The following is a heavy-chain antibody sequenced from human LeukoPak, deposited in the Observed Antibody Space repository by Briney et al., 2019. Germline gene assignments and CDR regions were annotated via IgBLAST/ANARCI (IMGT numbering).Heavy chain of an antibody. J-gene: IGHJ6*02. CDR2: INPSGGST. D-gene: IGHD6-13*01. Sequence: GASVKVSCKASGYTFTSYYMHWVRQAPGQGLEWMGIINPSGGSTSYAQKFQGRVTMTTDTSTSTAYMELRSLRSDDTAVYYCARGAAGLYYYYGMDVWGQGTTVTVSS. CDR1: GYTFTSYY. V-gene: IGHV1-46*01. CDR3: ARGAAGLYYYYGMDV.